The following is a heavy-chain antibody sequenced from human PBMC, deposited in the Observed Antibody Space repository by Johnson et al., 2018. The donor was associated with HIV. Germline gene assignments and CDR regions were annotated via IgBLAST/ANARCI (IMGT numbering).Heavy chain of an antibody. J-gene: IGHJ3*02. V-gene: IGHV3-20*04. CDR3: AVKVGATGYDAFDI. CDR2: INWNGGST. CDR1: GFTFNDYG. Sequence: EVQLVESGGGVVRPGGSLRLSCAASGFTFNDYGMSWVRQAPGKGLEWVSNINWNGGSTYYADSVKGRFTISRDNSKNTLYLQMNSLRAEDTAVYYCAVKVGATGYDAFDIWGQGTMVTVSS. D-gene: IGHD1-26*01.